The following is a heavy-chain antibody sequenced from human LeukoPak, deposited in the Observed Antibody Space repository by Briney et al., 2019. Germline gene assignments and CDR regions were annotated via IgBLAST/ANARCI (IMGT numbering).Heavy chain of an antibody. CDR3: AGTYDSSGYYSGDY. D-gene: IGHD3-22*01. CDR1: GYTFTSSG. CDR2: ISTYNGKT. Sequence: ASGKVSCKASGYTFTSSGVSCVRQSPGQGLEGMGWISTYNGKTKYAKKLQGRVTMTTDKSRSTTNMERRSLRCDDTAVYYCAGTYDSSGYYSGDYWGQGTLVTVSS. J-gene: IGHJ4*02. V-gene: IGHV1-18*01.